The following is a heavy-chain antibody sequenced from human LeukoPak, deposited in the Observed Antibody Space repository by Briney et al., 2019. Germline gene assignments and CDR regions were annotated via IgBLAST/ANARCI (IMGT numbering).Heavy chain of an antibody. D-gene: IGHD1/OR15-1a*01. J-gene: IGHJ5*02. Sequence: SETLSLTCTVSGGSISGYYWSWIRQPPRKRLEWIGYIYDTGATNYNPSLKSRFTISIDTSKNQFSLNLSSVTAADTAVYYCARLPLIATTRGGFDPWGQGTLVTVSS. V-gene: IGHV4-59*08. CDR2: IYDTGAT. CDR3: ARLPLIATTRGGFDP. CDR1: GGSISGYY.